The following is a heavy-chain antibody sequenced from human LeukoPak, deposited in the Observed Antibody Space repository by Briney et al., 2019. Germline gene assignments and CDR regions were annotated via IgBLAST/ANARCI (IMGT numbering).Heavy chain of an antibody. J-gene: IGHJ6*03. V-gene: IGHV3-7*01. CDR2: IKQDGSEK. CDR3: ARVHLRYYYYYYMDV. Sequence: GGSLRLSCAASGFTFSSYGMHWVRQAPGKGLEWVANIKQDGSEKYYVDSVKGRFTISRDNAKNSLYLQMNSLRAEDTAVYYCARVHLRYYYYYYMDVWGKGTTVTVSS. CDR1: GFTFSSYG.